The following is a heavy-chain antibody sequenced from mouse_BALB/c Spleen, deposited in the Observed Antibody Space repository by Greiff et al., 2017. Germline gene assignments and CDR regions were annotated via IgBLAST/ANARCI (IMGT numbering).Heavy chain of an antibody. Sequence: EVMLVESGGGLVQPGGSLRLSCATSGFTFSDFYMAWVRQPPGKRLEWIAASRNKANDSTTEYSASVKGRFIFSRDTSQSILYLQMNALRAEDTAIYYCAREEDYGYDGSWFAYWGQGTLVTVSA. CDR1: GFTFSDFY. CDR2: SRNKANDSTT. D-gene: IGHD2-2*01. J-gene: IGHJ3*01. CDR3: AREEDYGYDGSWFAY. V-gene: IGHV7-1*02.